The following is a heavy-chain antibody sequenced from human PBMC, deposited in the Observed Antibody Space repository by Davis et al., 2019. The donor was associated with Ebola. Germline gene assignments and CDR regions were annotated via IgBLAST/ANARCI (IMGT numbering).Heavy chain of an antibody. CDR3: ASATNRYGDLADY. J-gene: IGHJ4*02. V-gene: IGHV3-33*08. CDR1: GFTFSDYY. D-gene: IGHD4-17*01. Sequence: GESLKISCAASGFTFSDYYMSWVRQAPGKGLEWVAVIWYDGSNKYYADSVKGRFTISRDNSKNTLYLQMNSLRAEDTAVYYCASATNRYGDLADYWGQGTLVTVSS. CDR2: IWYDGSNK.